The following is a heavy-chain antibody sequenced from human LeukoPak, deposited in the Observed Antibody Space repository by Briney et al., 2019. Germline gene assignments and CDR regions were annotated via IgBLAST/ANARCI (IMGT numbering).Heavy chain of an antibody. CDR3: AKAYYYDSSGYYTAFDI. CDR2: ISYDGSNK. Sequence: GGSLRLSCAASGFTFSSYGMHWVCQAPGKGLEWMAVISYDGSNKYYADSVKGRFTISRDNSKNTLYLQMNSLRAEDTAVYYCAKAYYYDSSGYYTAFDIWGQGTMVTVSS. D-gene: IGHD3-22*01. CDR1: GFTFSSYG. V-gene: IGHV3-30*18. J-gene: IGHJ3*02.